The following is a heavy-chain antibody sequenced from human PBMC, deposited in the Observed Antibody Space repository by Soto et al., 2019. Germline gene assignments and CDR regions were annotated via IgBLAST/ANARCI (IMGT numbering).Heavy chain of an antibody. CDR1: GDTFXSYD. CDR3: ARTGYGDYVGYYYYYMDV. Sequence: ALVKVSCKASGDTFXSYDINWVRQATGQGLEWMGWMNPNSGNTGYAQKFQGRVTMTRNTSISTAYMELSSLRSEDTAVYYCARTGYGDYVGYYYYYMDVWGKGTTVTVSS. CDR2: MNPNSGNT. J-gene: IGHJ6*03. D-gene: IGHD4-17*01. V-gene: IGHV1-8*01.